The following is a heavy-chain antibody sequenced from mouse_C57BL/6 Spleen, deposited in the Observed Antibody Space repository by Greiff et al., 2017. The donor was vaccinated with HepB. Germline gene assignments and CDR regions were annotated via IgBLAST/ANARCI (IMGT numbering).Heavy chain of an antibody. CDR2: IDPSDSYT. V-gene: IGHV1-69*01. J-gene: IGHJ3*01. CDR1: GYTFTSYW. CDR3: ATLYYDYPFAY. Sequence: QVQLQQPGAELVMPGASVKLSCKASGYTFTSYWMHWVKQRPGQGLEWIGEIDPSDSYTNYNQKFKGKSTLTVDKSSSTAYMQLSSLTSEDSAVYYGATLYYDYPFAYWGQGTLVTVSA. D-gene: IGHD2-4*01.